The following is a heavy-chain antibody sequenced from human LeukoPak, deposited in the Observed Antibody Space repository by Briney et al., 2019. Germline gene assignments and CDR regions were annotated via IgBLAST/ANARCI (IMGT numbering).Heavy chain of an antibody. CDR3: TRALPHRRLMDTTMEQHWFDP. D-gene: IGHD5-18*01. CDR1: GYTFTDYY. J-gene: IGHJ5*02. Sequence: PWASVKVSCKTSGYTFTDYYIHWVRQAPGQGLEWMGLINPSGGRTNYAQKFQGRVTMTRDMSTSTVYMELSSLRSEDTAMYYCTRALPHRRLMDTTMEQHWFDPWGQGTLVTVSS. CDR2: INPSGGRT. V-gene: IGHV1-46*01.